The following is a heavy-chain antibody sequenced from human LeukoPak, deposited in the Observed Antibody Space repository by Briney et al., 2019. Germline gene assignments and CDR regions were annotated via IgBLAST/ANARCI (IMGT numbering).Heavy chain of an antibody. J-gene: IGHJ4*02. CDR3: ARMGSSSSWPFDY. V-gene: IGHV1-18*01. D-gene: IGHD6-13*01. CDR1: GYTYSSYG. CDR2: INGYKGNT. Sequence: ASVKVSCKASGYTYSSYGISWVRQAPGQGLEWMGWINGYKGNTNYAQKLQGRVTMTTDTSTSTAYMELRSLRSEDTAVYYCARMGSSSSWPFDYWGQGTLVTVSS.